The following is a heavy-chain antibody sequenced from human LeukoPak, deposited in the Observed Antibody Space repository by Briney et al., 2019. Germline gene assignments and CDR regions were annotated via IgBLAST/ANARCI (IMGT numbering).Heavy chain of an antibody. CDR2: ISGSGGST. D-gene: IGHD6-13*01. V-gene: IGHV3-23*01. CDR3: AKVRDRYSSSWGPFDY. J-gene: IGHJ4*02. CDR1: GFTFGNYG. Sequence: QPGGSLRLSCAASGFTFGNYGMSWVRQAPGKGLEWVSAISGSGGSTYYADSVKGRFTISRDNSKNTLYLQMNSLRAEDTAVYYCAKVRDRYSSSWGPFDYWGQGTLVTVSS.